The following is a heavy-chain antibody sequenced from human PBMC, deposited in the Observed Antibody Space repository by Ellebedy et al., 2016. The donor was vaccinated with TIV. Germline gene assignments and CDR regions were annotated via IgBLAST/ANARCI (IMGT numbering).Heavy chain of an antibody. CDR3: ARDPGSFDSGVYGMDV. CDR1: GFTFSSYA. J-gene: IGHJ6*02. V-gene: IGHV3-30-3*01. Sequence: GESLKISXAASGFTFSSYAMHWVRQAPGKGLEWVAVISYDGSNKYYADSVKGRFTISRDNSKNTLYLQMNSLRAEDTAVYYCARDPGSFDSGVYGMDVWGQGTTVTVSS. D-gene: IGHD3-9*01. CDR2: ISYDGSNK.